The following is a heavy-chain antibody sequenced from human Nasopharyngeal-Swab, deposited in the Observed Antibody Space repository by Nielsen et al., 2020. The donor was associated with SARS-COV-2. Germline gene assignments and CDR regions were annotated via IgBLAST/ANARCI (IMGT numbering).Heavy chain of an antibody. CDR3: ASSHYDFWSGYYLGVDY. Sequence: GGSLRLSCAASGFTFSSYWMSWVRQAPGKGLEWVANIKQDGSEKYYVDSVKGRFTISRDNAKNLLYLQINSLRAEDTAVYYCASSHYDFWSGYYLGVDYWGQGTLVAVSS. CDR1: GFTFSSYW. V-gene: IGHV3-7*01. CDR2: IKQDGSEK. J-gene: IGHJ4*02. D-gene: IGHD3-3*01.